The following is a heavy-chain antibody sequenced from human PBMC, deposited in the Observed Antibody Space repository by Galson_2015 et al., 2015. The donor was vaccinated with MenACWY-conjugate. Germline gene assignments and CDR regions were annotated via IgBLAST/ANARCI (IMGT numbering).Heavy chain of an antibody. CDR2: INPGGSST. CDR3: AKSRGASFYFDS. D-gene: IGHD1-26*01. CDR1: GFTFSSNW. V-gene: IGHV3-74*01. Sequence: SLRLSCAASGFTFSSNWMHWVRQAPGKGLVWVSRINPGGSSTTYADSVKDRFTISRDNAKNTLYLQMNSLRPEDTAVFYCAKSRGASFYFDSWGQGTLVTVSS. J-gene: IGHJ4*02.